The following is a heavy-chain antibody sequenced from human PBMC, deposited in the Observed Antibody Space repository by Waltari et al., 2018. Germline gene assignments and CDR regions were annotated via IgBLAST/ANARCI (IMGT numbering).Heavy chain of an antibody. CDR2: IYYSGST. D-gene: IGHD1-26*01. CDR3: AREGVGKPKYSGSSQKIIDY. CDR1: GGSISSSSYY. V-gene: IGHV4-39*02. J-gene: IGHJ4*02. Sequence: QLQLQESGPGLVKPSETLSLTCTVSGGSISSSSYYWGWIRQPPGKGLEWIGSIYYSGSTYYNPSLKSRVTISVDTSKNQFSLKLSSVTAADTAVYYCAREGVGKPKYSGSSQKIIDYWGQGTLVTVSS.